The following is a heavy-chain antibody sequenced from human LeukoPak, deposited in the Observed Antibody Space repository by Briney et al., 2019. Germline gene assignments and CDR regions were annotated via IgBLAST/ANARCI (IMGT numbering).Heavy chain of an antibody. CDR1: GASITTYS. Sequence: SETLSLTCSVSGASITTYSWNWLRQSPGKGLEWIGYFSLGETTSYTSSLKSRVTISRDTSKNQVSLKLTSVTAADTAVYYCARWDELDWAFGTWGPGTLVTVSS. D-gene: IGHD2-21*01. V-gene: IGHV4-59*08. CDR3: ARWDELDWAFGT. CDR2: FSLGETT. J-gene: IGHJ5*02.